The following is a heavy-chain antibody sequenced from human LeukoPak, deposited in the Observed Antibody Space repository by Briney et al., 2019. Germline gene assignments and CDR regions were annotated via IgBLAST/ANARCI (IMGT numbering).Heavy chain of an antibody. CDR3: ARGAEAETSPLDY. CDR2: IYKSGSS. Sequence: TSETLSLTCSVSGGSISTYYWSWIRQSAGKGLEWIGRIYKSGSSNYNPSLKSRVSMSVDSSKNHFSLNLTSVTADDTAVYYCARGAEAETSPLDYWGQGTLVTVSS. CDR1: GGSISTYY. D-gene: IGHD6-13*01. V-gene: IGHV4-4*07. J-gene: IGHJ4*02.